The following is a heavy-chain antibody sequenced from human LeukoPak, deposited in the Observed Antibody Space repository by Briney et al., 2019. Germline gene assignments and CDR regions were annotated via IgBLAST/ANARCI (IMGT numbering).Heavy chain of an antibody. CDR3: AKDRTYGSGSPYYMDV. V-gene: IGHV3-23*01. J-gene: IGHJ6*03. D-gene: IGHD3-10*01. CDR2: ISGGGGTT. CDR1: GFTFSSYW. Sequence: PGGSLRLSCAASGFTFSSYWMSWVRQAPGKGLEWVSAISGGGGTTYYADSVKGRFTISRDNSKSTLYLLMNSLRAEDTAVYYCAKDRTYGSGSPYYMDVWGKGTTVTVSS.